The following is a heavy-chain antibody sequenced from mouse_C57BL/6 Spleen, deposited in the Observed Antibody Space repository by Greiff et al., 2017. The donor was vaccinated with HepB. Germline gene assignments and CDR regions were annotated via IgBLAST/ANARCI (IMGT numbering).Heavy chain of an antibody. J-gene: IGHJ4*01. Sequence: EVQRVESGEGLVKPGGSLKLSCAASGFTFSSYAMSWVRQTPEKRLEWVAYISSGGDYIYYADTVKGRFTISRDNARNTLYLQMSSLKSEDTAMYYCTRAHYDYDASYYAMDYWGQGTSVTVSS. CDR3: TRAHYDYDASYYAMDY. D-gene: IGHD2-4*01. CDR1: GFTFSSYA. CDR2: ISSGGDYI. V-gene: IGHV5-9-1*02.